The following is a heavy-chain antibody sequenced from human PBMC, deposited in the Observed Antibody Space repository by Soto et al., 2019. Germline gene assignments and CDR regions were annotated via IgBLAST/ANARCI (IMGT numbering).Heavy chain of an antibody. J-gene: IGHJ5*02. Sequence: GASVKVSCKASGGTFSSYAISWVRQAPGQGLEWMGGIIPIFGTANYAQKFQGRVTITADESTSTAYMELSSLRSEDTAVYYCARHVPSSSSPGWDWFDPWGQGTLVTVST. CDR1: GGTFSSYA. V-gene: IGHV1-69*13. CDR3: ARHVPSSSSPGWDWFDP. D-gene: IGHD6-6*01. CDR2: IIPIFGTA.